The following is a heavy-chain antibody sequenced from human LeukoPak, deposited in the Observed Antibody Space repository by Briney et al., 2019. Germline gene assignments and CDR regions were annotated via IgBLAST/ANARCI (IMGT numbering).Heavy chain of an antibody. J-gene: IGHJ3*02. CDR1: GGSFCGYY. CDR3: PRVDIVVVKDAFDI. V-gene: IGHV4-34*01. Sequence: SETLSLTWAVYGGSFCGYYWRWIRQPPGKGLEWIGEINYSGSTNHNPSLKSRLTISVDTPKNQFSLQLSDVTAAVTDVYCCPRVDIVVVKDAFDIWGQGTMVTVSS. D-gene: IGHD3-22*01. CDR2: INYSGST.